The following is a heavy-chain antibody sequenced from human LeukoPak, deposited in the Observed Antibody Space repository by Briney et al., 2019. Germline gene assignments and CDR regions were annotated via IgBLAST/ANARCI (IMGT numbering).Heavy chain of an antibody. Sequence: GGSLRLSCAASGFTFSSYWMHWVRHAPGKGLVWVSRINSDGSTTGHADSVKGRFTISRDKAKNTLYLQMHSLRAEDTAVYYCARVSRYGWSAFDIWGQGTMVTVSS. D-gene: IGHD5-18*01. CDR2: INSDGSTT. J-gene: IGHJ3*02. CDR1: GFTFSSYW. CDR3: ARVSRYGWSAFDI. V-gene: IGHV3-74*01.